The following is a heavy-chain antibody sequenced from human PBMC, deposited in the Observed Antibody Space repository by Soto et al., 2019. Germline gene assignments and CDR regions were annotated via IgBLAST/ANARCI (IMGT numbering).Heavy chain of an antibody. CDR3: AKVEDYCSSTSCYLLRYYYYYGMDV. Sequence: GSLRLSCAASGFTFSSYGMHWVRQAPGKGLEWVAVISYDGSNKYYADSVKGRFTISRDNSKNTLYLQMNSLRAEDTAVYYCAKVEDYCSSTSCYLLRYYYYYGMDVWGQGTTVTVSS. CDR2: ISYDGSNK. D-gene: IGHD2-2*01. J-gene: IGHJ6*02. CDR1: GFTFSSYG. V-gene: IGHV3-30*18.